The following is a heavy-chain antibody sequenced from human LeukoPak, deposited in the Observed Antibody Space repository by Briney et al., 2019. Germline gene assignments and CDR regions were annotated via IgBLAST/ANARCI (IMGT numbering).Heavy chain of an antibody. CDR1: GGSISSYY. CDR3: ARRSERTGDNFDY. V-gene: IGHV4-59*01. Sequence: SETLSLTCTVSGGSISSYYWSWIRQPPGKGLEWIGYIYYSGSTNYNPSLKSRVTISVDTSKNQFSLKLSSVTAADTAVYHCARRSERTGDNFDYWGQGTLVTVSS. D-gene: IGHD3/OR15-3a*01. J-gene: IGHJ4*02. CDR2: IYYSGST.